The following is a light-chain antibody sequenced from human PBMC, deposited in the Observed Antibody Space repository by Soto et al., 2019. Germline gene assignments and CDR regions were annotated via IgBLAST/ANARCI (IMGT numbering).Light chain of an antibody. CDR3: QSYYRTVIGMV. J-gene: IGLJ2*01. CDR1: NSNIGTGFH. V-gene: IGLV1-40*01. Sequence: QSVLTQPPSVSGAPGQRVIISCTGTNSNIGTGFHVNWYQQLPGTAPRLLIYADNSRPSGVPDRFSGSKSDTSASLAITGLQSGDEADYYCQSYYRTVIGMVFGGGTKLTVL. CDR2: ADN.